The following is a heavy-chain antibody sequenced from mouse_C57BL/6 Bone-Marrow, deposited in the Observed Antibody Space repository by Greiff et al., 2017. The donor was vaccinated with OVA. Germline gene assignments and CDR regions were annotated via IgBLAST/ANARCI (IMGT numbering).Heavy chain of an antibody. CDR2: ISSGGSYT. Sequence: EVKLQESGGDLVKPGGSLKLSCAASGFTFSSYGMSWVRQTPDKRLEWVATISSGGSYTYYPDSVKGRFTISRDNAKNTLYLQMSSLKSEDTAMYYCASYDPYYFDYWGQGTTLTVSS. V-gene: IGHV5-6*01. CDR1: GFTFSSYG. CDR3: ASYDPYYFDY. J-gene: IGHJ2*01. D-gene: IGHD2-3*01.